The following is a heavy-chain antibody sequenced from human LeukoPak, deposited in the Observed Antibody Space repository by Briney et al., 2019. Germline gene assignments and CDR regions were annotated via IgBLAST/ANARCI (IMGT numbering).Heavy chain of an antibody. V-gene: IGHV4-59*12. D-gene: IGHD1-20*01. CDR2: IYYSGST. Sequence: SSETLSLTCTVSGGSISSYYWSWIRQPPGKGLEWIGYIYYSGSTNYNPSLKSRVTISVDTSKNQFSLKLSSVTAADTAMYYCARDTSPGITGTYWGQGTLVTVSS. J-gene: IGHJ4*02. CDR1: GGSISSYY. CDR3: ARDTSPGITGTY.